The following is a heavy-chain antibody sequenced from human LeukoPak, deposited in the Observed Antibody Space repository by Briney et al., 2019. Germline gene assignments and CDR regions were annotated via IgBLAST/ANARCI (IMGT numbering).Heavy chain of an antibody. V-gene: IGHV1-46*01. CDR2: INPSGGST. J-gene: IGHJ4*02. D-gene: IGHD1-14*01. CDR3: ARDRPAGGGFDC. Sequence: ASVKVSCKASGYTFTSYYMHWVRQAPGQGLEWMGIINPSGGSTSYAQKFQGRVTMTRDMSTSTVYMELSSLRSEDTAVYYCARDRPAGGGFDCWGQGTLVTVSS. CDR1: GYTFTSYY.